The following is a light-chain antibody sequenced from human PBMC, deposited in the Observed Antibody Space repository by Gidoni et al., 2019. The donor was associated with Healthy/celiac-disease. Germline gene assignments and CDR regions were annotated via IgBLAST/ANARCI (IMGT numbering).Light chain of an antibody. CDR2: AAS. V-gene: IGKV1-39*01. J-gene: IGKJ1*01. CDR3: QQSYSTWT. CDR1: QSISSY. Sequence: DIQMTQSPSSLSASVGDRVTITCRASQSISSYLNWYQQKPGKAPKLLIYAASSLQSGVPSRFSGSGSGTDFTLTISSLQPEDFATDYCQQSYSTWTFGQXTKVEIK.